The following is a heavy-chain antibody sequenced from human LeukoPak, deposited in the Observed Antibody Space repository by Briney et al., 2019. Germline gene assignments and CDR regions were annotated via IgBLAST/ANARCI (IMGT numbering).Heavy chain of an antibody. Sequence: GGSLRLSCAASGFTFSSYGMHWVRQAPGKGLEWVAVIWYDRSNKYYADSVKGRFTISRDNSKNTLYLQMNSLRAEDTAVYYCAREEGDPSSGWYQNWFDPWGQGTLVTVSS. CDR3: AREEGDPSSGWYQNWFDP. CDR2: IWYDRSNK. V-gene: IGHV3-33*01. D-gene: IGHD6-19*01. J-gene: IGHJ5*02. CDR1: GFTFSSYG.